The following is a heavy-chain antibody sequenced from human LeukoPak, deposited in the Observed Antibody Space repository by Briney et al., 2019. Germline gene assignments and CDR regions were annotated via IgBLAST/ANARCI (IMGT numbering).Heavy chain of an antibody. J-gene: IGHJ4*02. CDR3: ARNTLLYGSGSYYLY. CDR1: GYTFTSYG. D-gene: IGHD3-10*01. V-gene: IGHV1-18*01. Sequence: ASVKVSCKASGYTFTSYGISWVRQAPGQGLEWMGWISAYNGNTNYAQKLQGRVTMTTGTSTSTAYMELRSLRSDDTAVYYCARNTLLYGSGSYYLYWGQGTLVTVSS. CDR2: ISAYNGNT.